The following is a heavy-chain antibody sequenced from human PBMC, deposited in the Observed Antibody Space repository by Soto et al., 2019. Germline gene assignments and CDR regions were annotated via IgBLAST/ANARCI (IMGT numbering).Heavy chain of an antibody. CDR3: ARRNGPGEPDAFDI. CDR1: RFTFGDYV. CDR2: ITAKAYGGKT. D-gene: IGHD3-10*01. J-gene: IGHJ3*02. Sequence: GGSLRLSCTTSRFTFGDYVMGWFRQAPGKGLEWVSFITAKAYGGKTHYAASVKGRFTLSMDDSKTVAYLQMNSLKTEDTAVYYCARRNGPGEPDAFDIWGQGTMVTVSS. V-gene: IGHV3-49*03.